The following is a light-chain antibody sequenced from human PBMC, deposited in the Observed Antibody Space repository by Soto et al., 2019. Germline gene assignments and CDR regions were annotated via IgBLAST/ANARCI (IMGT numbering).Light chain of an antibody. CDR2: DVT. CDR1: SSEIGGYNS. J-gene: IGLJ1*01. Sequence: QSALTQSPSASGSPGQSVTISCTGTSSEIGGYNSVSWYQQHPGKAPKVMIYDVTKRPSGVPDRFSGSKSGNTASLTVSALQAEDEADYYCSSYTDRKHLVFGTGTKLTVL. CDR3: SSYTDRKHLV. V-gene: IGLV2-8*01.